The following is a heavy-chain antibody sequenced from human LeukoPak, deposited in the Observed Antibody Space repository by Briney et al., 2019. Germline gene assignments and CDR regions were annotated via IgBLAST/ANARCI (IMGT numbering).Heavy chain of an antibody. D-gene: IGHD3-10*01. Sequence: GESLKISCKGSGYSFTSYWIDRIRQMPGKGLEWMGTIYPGDSDTKYSPSVQGQVTISADKSISTAYLQWSSLKASDTAIYYCARKRGLWFGDLQNWFDPWGQGTLVTVSS. CDR3: ARKRGLWFGDLQNWFDP. CDR2: IYPGDSDT. V-gene: IGHV5-51*01. CDR1: GYSFTSYW. J-gene: IGHJ5*02.